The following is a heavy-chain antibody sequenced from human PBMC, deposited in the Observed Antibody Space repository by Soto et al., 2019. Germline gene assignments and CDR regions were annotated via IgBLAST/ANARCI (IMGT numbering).Heavy chain of an antibody. D-gene: IGHD2-2*01. CDR3: ARDDVQLLFGY. J-gene: IGHJ4*02. V-gene: IGHV3-30-3*01. CDR2: ISYDGSNK. Sequence: QVQLVESGGGVVQPGRSLRLSCAASGFTFSSYAMHWVRQAPGKGLEWVAVISYDGSNKYYADSVKGRFTISRDNSKNTLYLQMNSLRAEDTAVYYCARDDVQLLFGYWGQGTLVTVSS. CDR1: GFTFSSYA.